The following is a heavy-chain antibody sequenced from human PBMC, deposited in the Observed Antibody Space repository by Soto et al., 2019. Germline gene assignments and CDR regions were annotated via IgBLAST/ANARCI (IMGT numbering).Heavy chain of an antibody. J-gene: IGHJ4*02. V-gene: IGHV3-30*03. CDR2: ISYDGSNT. Sequence: QVQLVESGGGVVQPGRSLRLSCAASGFTFSSYGMHWVRQDPGKGLEWVAVISYDGSNTDYADSVKGRFTISRDNSKNTLYLQMNSLRAEDTAVYFCADAQQLPPIGYWGQGTLV. CDR1: GFTFSSYG. CDR3: ADAQQLPPIGY. D-gene: IGHD6-13*01.